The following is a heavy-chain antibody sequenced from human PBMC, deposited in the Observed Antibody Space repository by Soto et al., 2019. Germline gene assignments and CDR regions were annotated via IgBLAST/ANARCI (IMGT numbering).Heavy chain of an antibody. J-gene: IGHJ6*02. CDR3: ARGSYYAHYYGMDV. CDR2: ISYDGSNK. V-gene: IGHV3-30*03. CDR1: GFTFSSYG. Sequence: QVQLVESGGGVVQPGRSLRLSCAASGFTFSSYGMHWVRQAPGKGLEWVAVISYDGSNKYYADSVKGRFTISRDNSKNTLYLQMNSLRAEDTAVYYCARGSYYAHYYGMDVWGQGTTVTVSS. D-gene: IGHD1-26*01.